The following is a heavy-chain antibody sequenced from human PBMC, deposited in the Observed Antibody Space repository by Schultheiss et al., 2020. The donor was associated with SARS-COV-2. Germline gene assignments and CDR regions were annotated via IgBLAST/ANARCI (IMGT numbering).Heavy chain of an antibody. V-gene: IGHV3-48*04. D-gene: IGHD2-2*01. CDR1: GFTFSSYS. Sequence: GSLRLSCAASGFTFSSYSMNWVRQAPGKGLEWVSYISSSSSTIYYADSVKGRFTISRDNAKNSLYLQMNSLRAEDTAVYYCARAVVVPAGGFDYWGQGTLVTVSS. J-gene: IGHJ4*02. CDR2: ISSSSSTI. CDR3: ARAVVVPAGGFDY.